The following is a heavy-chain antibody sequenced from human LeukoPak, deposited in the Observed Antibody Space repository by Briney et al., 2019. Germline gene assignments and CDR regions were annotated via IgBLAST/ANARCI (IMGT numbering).Heavy chain of an antibody. CDR2: INHSGST. D-gene: IGHD3-16*02. CDR3: ARRHDYVWGSYRPFDP. V-gene: IGHV4-34*01. J-gene: IGHJ5*02. Sequence: SETLSLTCAVYGGSFSGYYWSWIRQPPGKGLEWIGEINHSGSTNYNPSLKSRVTISVDTSKNQFSLKLSSVTAADTAVYYCARRHDYVWGSYRPFDPWGQGTLVTVSS. CDR1: GGSFSGYY.